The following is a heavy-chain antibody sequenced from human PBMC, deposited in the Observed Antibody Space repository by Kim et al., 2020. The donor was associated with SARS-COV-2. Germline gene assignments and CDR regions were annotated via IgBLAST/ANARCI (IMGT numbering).Heavy chain of an antibody. V-gene: IGHV3-21*01. J-gene: IGHJ6*01. CDR3: AIDPSWRYVEGLLDS. D-gene: IGHD1-1*01. CDR2: ISSSSSYT. Sequence: GGSLRLSCAASGFTFSSYSMNWVRQAPGKGLEWVSSISSSSSYTYYADSVKGRFTISRDNAKNSLYLQMNRLRAEDTAVYYCAIDPSWRYVEGLLDSWG. CDR1: GFTFSSYS.